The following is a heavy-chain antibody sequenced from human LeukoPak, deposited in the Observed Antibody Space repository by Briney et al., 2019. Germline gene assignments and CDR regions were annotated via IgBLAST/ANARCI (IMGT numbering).Heavy chain of an antibody. D-gene: IGHD6-19*01. CDR3: ARASVQWLVPATPYYYYYGMDV. CDR1: GYTFTSYA. J-gene: IGHJ6*02. CDR2: INTNTGNP. V-gene: IGHV7-4-1*02. Sequence: GASVKVSCKASGYTFTSYAMNWVRQAPGQGLEWMGWINTNTGNPTYAQGFTGRFVFSLDTSVSTAYLQISSLKAEDTAVYYCARASVQWLVPATPYYYYYGMDVWGQGTTVTVSS.